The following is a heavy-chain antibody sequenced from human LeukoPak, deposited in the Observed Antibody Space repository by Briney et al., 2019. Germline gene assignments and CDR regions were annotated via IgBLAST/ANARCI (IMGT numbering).Heavy chain of an antibody. J-gene: IGHJ3*02. CDR2: ISGSGGST. Sequence: GGSLRLSCAASGFTFSSYAMSWVRQAPGKGLEWVSAISGSGGSTYYADSVKGRFTISRDNAKNSMYLQMNSLRTEDTALYYCAIIVDKGAFDIWGQGTMVTVSS. V-gene: IGHV3-23*01. CDR1: GFTFSSYA. CDR3: AIIVDKGAFDI. D-gene: IGHD5-12*01.